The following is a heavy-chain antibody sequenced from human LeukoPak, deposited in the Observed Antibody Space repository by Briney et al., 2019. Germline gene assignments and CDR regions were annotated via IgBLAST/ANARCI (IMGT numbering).Heavy chain of an antibody. V-gene: IGHV3-23*01. J-gene: IGHJ1*01. CDR1: GFTFSSYA. CDR2: ISGSGGST. CDR3: AKVYSSSWYYRH. D-gene: IGHD6-13*01. Sequence: PGGSLRLSCAASGFTFSSYAISWVRQAPGKGLEWVSAISGSGGSTYYADSVKGRFTISRDNSKNTLYLQMNSLRAEDTAVYYCAKVYSSSWYYRHWGQGTLVTVSS.